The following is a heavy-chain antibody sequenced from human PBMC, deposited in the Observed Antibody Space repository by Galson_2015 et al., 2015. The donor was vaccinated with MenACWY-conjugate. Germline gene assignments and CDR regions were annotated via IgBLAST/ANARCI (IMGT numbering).Heavy chain of an antibody. D-gene: IGHD4-17*01. V-gene: IGHV3-33*01. CDR1: GFTFSSYG. CDR3: ARDQRRLPGY. CDR2: IWYDGSTK. J-gene: IGHJ4*02. Sequence: SLRLSCAASGFTFSSYGMHWVRQAPGKGLEWVALIWYDGSTKYYADSVKGRFTISRDNSKSTLYLQMNSLSAEDTAVCYCARDQRRLPGYWGQGTLVTVSS.